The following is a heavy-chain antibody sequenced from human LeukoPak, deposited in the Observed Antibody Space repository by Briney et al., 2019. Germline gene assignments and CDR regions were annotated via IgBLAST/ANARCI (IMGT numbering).Heavy chain of an antibody. J-gene: IGHJ4*02. Sequence: GGSLRLSCAASGFTFSSYAMSWVRQAPKKGLEWVSVISASGGSTNYADSVKGRFTISRDNSKNTLYLQMNSLRAEDTAVYYCARKTDSGGQGDYWGPGTLVTVSS. CDR2: ISASGGST. CDR1: GFTFSSYA. CDR3: ARKTDSGGQGDY. V-gene: IGHV3-23*01. D-gene: IGHD3-22*01.